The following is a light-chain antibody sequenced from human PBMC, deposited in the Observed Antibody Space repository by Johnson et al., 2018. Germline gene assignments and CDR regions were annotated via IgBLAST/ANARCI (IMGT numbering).Light chain of an antibody. CDR1: SSNIGNNY. J-gene: IGLJ1*01. CDR3: GTWDSSLSAGNV. CDR2: ENN. V-gene: IGLV1-51*02. Sequence: QSVLTQPPSVSAAPGRKVTISCSGSSSNIGNNYVSWYQQLPGTAPKLLIYENNKRPSGIPDRFSGSQSGTSATLGITGLQTGDEADYYCGTWDSSLSAGNVFGTGTKVTVL.